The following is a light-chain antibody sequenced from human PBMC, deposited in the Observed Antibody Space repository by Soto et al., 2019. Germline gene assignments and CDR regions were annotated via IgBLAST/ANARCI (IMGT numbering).Light chain of an antibody. CDR3: QKYGSLSRT. V-gene: IGKV3-15*01. Sequence: EIVLTQSPVTLSVSPGERATLSCRASQRVSSSLAWYQQKPGKAPTLLIHGASTMETGVPSRFSGSGSGTEFTLTISSLQPEDFAAYYCQKYGSLSRTFGQGTKVDIK. CDR1: QRVSSS. J-gene: IGKJ1*01. CDR2: GAS.